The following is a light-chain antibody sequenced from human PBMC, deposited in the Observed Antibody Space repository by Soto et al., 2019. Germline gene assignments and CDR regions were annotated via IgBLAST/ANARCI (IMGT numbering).Light chain of an antibody. CDR3: QQYDSLPFT. CDR1: QDISNF. Sequence: DIQMTQSPSSLSASVGDSVAITCRASQDISNFLNWYQQTPGKAPKLLTYDASDLETVVPSRFSGTGSGTDFTFTISNVHPEDTATYYYQQYDSLPFTFGPGTEVEIK. CDR2: DAS. V-gene: IGKV1-33*01. J-gene: IGKJ3*01.